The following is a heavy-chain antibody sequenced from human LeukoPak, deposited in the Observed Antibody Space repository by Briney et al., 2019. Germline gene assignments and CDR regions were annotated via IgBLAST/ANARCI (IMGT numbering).Heavy chain of an antibody. J-gene: IGHJ4*02. CDR1: GFTFSSYW. D-gene: IGHD6-19*01. Sequence: PGGSLRLSCAASGFTFSSYWMSWVRQAPGKGLEWVANIKQDGSEKYYVDSVKGRFTISRDNAKNSLYLQMNSLRAEDTAVYYCARGSDEQWKEYYFDYWGQGTLVTVSS. CDR3: ARGSDEQWKEYYFDY. CDR2: IKQDGSEK. V-gene: IGHV3-7*01.